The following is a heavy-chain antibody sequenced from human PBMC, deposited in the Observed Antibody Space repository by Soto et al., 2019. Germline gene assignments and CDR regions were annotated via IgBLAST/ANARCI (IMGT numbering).Heavy chain of an antibody. J-gene: IGHJ3*02. CDR2: IYYSGNT. D-gene: IGHD2-15*01. V-gene: IGHV4-59*01. CDR3: GREPRYCRGGICSITGDAYDI. Sequence: SETLSLTCTVSGGSISNYYWSWIRQPPGKGLEWIGYIYYSGNTNYKSSLKSRVTISVDTSKNQFSLKLSSVTAADTAVYYCGREPRYCRGGICSITGDAYDIWGQGTMVTVSS. CDR1: GGSISNYY.